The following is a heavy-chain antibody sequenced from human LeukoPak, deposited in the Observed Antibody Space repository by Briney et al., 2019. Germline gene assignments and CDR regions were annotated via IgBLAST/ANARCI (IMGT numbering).Heavy chain of an antibody. D-gene: IGHD7-27*01. V-gene: IGHV4-61*02. Sequence: RASETLSLTCTVSGGSISSGSYYWSWIRQPAGKGLEWIGRIYTSGSTNYNPSLKSRVTILVDTSKDQFSLRLSSVTAADTAVYYCASSNALVWGYFDYWGQGTLVTVSS. J-gene: IGHJ4*02. CDR3: ASSNALVWGYFDY. CDR2: IYTSGST. CDR1: GGSISSGSYY.